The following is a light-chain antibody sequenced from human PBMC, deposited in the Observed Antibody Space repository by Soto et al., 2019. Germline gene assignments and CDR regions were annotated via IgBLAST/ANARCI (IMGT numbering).Light chain of an antibody. CDR2: LNSDGSH. J-gene: IGLJ2*01. Sequence: QLVLTQSPSASASLGASVNLTCTLSSAHSRYAIAWHQQQPEKGPRYLMKLNSDGSHSKGDGIPDRFSGSSSGAERYLTISSLQSEDEYDYYCQSWGTGFVVFGGGTKVTVL. CDR3: QSWGTGFVV. V-gene: IGLV4-69*01. CDR1: SAHSRYA.